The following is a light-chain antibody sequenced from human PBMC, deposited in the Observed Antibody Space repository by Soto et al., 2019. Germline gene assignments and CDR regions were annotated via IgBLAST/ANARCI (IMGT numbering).Light chain of an antibody. V-gene: IGKV3-15*01. J-gene: IGKJ4*01. CDR3: QQYNDWPKT. Sequence: EIVMTQSPATLSVSPGERATLSCRASQSVSSNLAWYQQQPGQAPRLLIYGASMRATGIPARFSGSGSGTEFTLTISSLQSEDFAVYYCQQYNDWPKTFGGGTEVEIK. CDR2: GAS. CDR1: QSVSSN.